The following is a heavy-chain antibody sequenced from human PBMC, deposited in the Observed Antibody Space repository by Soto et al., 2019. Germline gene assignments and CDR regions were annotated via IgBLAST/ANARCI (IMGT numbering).Heavy chain of an antibody. CDR3: ARGEAELELSPYYSGMDV. Sequence: SVKVSCKASGGTFSSYAISWVRQAPGQGLEWMGGIIPIFGTANYAQKFQGRVTITADESTSTAYMELSSLRSEDTAVYYCARGEAELELSPYYSGMDVWGQGTTVTVSS. CDR2: IIPIFGTA. CDR1: GGTFSSYA. D-gene: IGHD1-7*01. J-gene: IGHJ6*02. V-gene: IGHV1-69*13.